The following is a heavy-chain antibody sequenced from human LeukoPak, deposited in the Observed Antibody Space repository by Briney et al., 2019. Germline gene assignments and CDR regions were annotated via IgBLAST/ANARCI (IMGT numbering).Heavy chain of an antibody. J-gene: IGHJ4*02. V-gene: IGHV3-66*01. Sequence: PGGSLRLSCAASGFTFSSYAMSWVRQAPGKGLEWVSVIYSGGSTYYADSVKGRFTISRDNSKNTLYLQMNSLRAEDTAVYYCARSPYYYDSSGYYYGEAGVDYWGQGTLVTVSS. CDR2: IYSGGST. D-gene: IGHD3-22*01. CDR1: GFTFSSYA. CDR3: ARSPYYYDSSGYYYGEAGVDY.